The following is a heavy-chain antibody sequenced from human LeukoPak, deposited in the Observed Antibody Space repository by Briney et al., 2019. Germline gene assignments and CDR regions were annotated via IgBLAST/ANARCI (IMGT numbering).Heavy chain of an antibody. V-gene: IGHV3-7*01. CDR2: IKQDGSEK. CDR1: GFTFSSYW. Sequence: GGSLRLSCAASGFTFSSYWMSWVRQAPGKGLEWVANIKQDGSEKYYVDSVKGRFTISRDNAKNSLYLQMNSLRAEDMAVYYCARVHSSYCSSTSCPIRYYFDYWGQGTLVTVSS. CDR3: ARVHSSYCSSTSCPIRYYFDY. D-gene: IGHD2-2*01. J-gene: IGHJ4*02.